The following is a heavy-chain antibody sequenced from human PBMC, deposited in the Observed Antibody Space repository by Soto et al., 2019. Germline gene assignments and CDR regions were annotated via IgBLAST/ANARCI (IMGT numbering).Heavy chain of an antibody. CDR2: ISSSGST. J-gene: IGHJ5*01. CDR3: ARHTASSSWFDY. D-gene: IGHD2-21*01. CDR1: GGSISSGGDY. V-gene: IGHV4-31*03. Sequence: QVQLQESGPGLVKPSQTLSLTCSVSGGSISSGGDYGSWIRQHPETGLEWIGYISSSGSTNYNPSLESRVIISVDTSQNRCSLDVRSMNAAHTAIQYCARHTASSSWFDYWGQGTLVTVSS.